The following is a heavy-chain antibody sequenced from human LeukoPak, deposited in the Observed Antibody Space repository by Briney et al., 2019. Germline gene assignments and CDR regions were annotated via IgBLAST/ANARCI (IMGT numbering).Heavy chain of an antibody. CDR1: GGSISSGGYY. CDR2: IYYSGST. D-gene: IGHD5/OR15-5a*01. Sequence: NPLETLSLTCTVSGGSISSGGYYWSWIRQHPGKGLEWIGYIYYSGSTYYNPSLKSRVTISVDTSKNQFSLKLSSVTAADTAVYYCARAPRIYPHASGFHFDYWGQGTLVTVSS. J-gene: IGHJ4*02. CDR3: ARAPRIYPHASGFHFDY. V-gene: IGHV4-31*03.